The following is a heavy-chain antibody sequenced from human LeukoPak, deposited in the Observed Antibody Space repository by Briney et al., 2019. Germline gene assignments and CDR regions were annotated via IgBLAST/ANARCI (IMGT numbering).Heavy chain of an antibody. J-gene: IGHJ4*02. CDR2: IYYSGST. D-gene: IGHD3-9*01. CDR3: ASGYDIPEGRYFDY. V-gene: IGHV4-39*07. Sequence: SETLSLTCTVSGGSISSSSYYWGWIRQPPGTGLEWIGSIYYSGSTYYNPSLKSRVTISVDTSKNQFSLKLSSVTAADTAVYYCASGYDIPEGRYFDYWGQGTLVTVSS. CDR1: GGSISSSSYY.